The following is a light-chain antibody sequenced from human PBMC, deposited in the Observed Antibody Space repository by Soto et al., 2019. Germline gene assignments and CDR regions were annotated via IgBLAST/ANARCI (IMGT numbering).Light chain of an antibody. CDR2: DVN. V-gene: IGLV2-14*01. CDR1: SSDVGGYNY. CDR3: SSYTSSSTLAV. J-gene: IGLJ2*01. Sequence: QSAVTQPASVSGSPGQSITISCTGTSSDVGGYNYVSWYQQDPGKAPKLMIYDVNNRPSGVSNRFSGSKSGNTASLTISGLQAEDEAYYYCSSYTSSSTLAVFGGGTKLTVL.